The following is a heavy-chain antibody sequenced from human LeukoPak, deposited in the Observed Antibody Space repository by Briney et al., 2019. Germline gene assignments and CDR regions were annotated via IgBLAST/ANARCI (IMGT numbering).Heavy chain of an antibody. D-gene: IGHD6-13*01. V-gene: IGHV1-46*01. CDR2: INPSGGST. CDR1: GYTFTSYY. J-gene: IGHJ5*02. Sequence: ASVKVSCKASGYTFTSYYMHWVRQAPGQGLEWMGIINPSGGSTSYAQKFQGRVTMTRDTSTSTVYMELSSLRSEDTAVYYCAREQIAAAGTRWFDPWGQGTLVTVSS. CDR3: AREQIAAAGTRWFDP.